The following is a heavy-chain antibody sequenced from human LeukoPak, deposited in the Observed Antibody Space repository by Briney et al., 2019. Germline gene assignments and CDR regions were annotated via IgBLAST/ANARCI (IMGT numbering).Heavy chain of an antibody. D-gene: IGHD5-12*01. CDR2: IGIGSGNT. V-gene: IGHV3-48*01. CDR1: GFNFIDYS. CDR3: ARNHRYAFDN. J-gene: IGHJ4*01. Sequence: GGSLRLSCAASGFNFIDYSMNWVRQAPGKGLEWISYIGIGSGNTKYADSVKGRFTISRDKARNSLYLQMNSLRVEDTAVYYCARNHRYAFDNWGHGTLVTVSS.